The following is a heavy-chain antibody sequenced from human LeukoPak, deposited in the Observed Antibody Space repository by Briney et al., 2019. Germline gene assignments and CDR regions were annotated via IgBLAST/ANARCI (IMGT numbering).Heavy chain of an antibody. CDR3: ARDRIGDYYMDV. Sequence: ASVKVSCKASGYTFTGYYMHWVRQAPGQGLEWMGWINPNSGGTNYAQKFQGRVTMTRDTSISTAYMELSRLRSDDTAVYYCARDRIGDYYMDVWGKGTTVTVSS. J-gene: IGHJ6*03. CDR2: INPNSGGT. V-gene: IGHV1-2*02. CDR1: GYTFTGYY. D-gene: IGHD2-15*01.